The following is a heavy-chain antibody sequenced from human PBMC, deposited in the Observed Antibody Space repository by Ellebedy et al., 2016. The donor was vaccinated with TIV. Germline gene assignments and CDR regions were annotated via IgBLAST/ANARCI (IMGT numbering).Heavy chain of an antibody. V-gene: IGHV3-30*18. CDR2: ISYDGTNK. J-gene: IGHJ6*02. CDR3: AKEWYTGAYGMDV. CDR1: GFIFNNYG. Sequence: GESLKISCAASGFIFNNYGMHWVRQAPGKGLEWLAVISYDGTNKYYADSAKGRFTISRDNSKRTVYLQMNSLRAEDTAVYYCAKEWYTGAYGMDVWGQGTTVTVSS. D-gene: IGHD1-14*01.